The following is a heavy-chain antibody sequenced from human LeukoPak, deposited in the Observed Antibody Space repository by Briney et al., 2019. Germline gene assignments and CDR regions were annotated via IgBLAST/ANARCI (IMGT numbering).Heavy chain of an antibody. CDR1: GFTFSSYA. CDR2: ISHSGST. D-gene: IGHD1-26*01. J-gene: IGHJ4*02. CDR3: VREASGSPDYFDS. V-gene: IGHV4-34*01. Sequence: GSLRLSCAASGFTFSSYAMSWVRQSPGKGLEWIGEISHSGSTNYNPSLKSRVTISVDTSKNQFSLKLNSVTAADTAVYYCVREASGSPDYFDSWGQGTLVTVSS.